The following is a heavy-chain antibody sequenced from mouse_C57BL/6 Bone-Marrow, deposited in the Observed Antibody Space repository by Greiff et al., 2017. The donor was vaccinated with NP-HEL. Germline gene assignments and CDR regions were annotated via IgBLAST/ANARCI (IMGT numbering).Heavy chain of an antibody. CDR3: AREVDYFDY. CDR1: GYTFTSYW. CDR2: IDPSDSYT. J-gene: IGHJ2*01. V-gene: IGHV1-59*01. Sequence: QVQLQQPGAELVRPGTSVKLSCKASGYTFTSYWMHWVKQRPGQGLEWIGVIDPSDSYTNYNQKFKGKATLTVDTSSSTAYMQLSSLTSEDSAVYYCAREVDYFDYWGQGTTLTVSS. D-gene: IGHD1-3*01.